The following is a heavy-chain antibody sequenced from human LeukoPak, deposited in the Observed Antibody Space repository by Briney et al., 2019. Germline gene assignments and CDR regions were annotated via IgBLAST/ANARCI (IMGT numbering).Heavy chain of an antibody. D-gene: IGHD4-17*01. CDR3: ASHLLTTVTVGGD. J-gene: IGHJ4*02. CDR2: ISSSSSYI. Sequence: GGSLRLSCAASGFTFSSYSMNWVRQAPGKGLEWVSSISSSSSYIYYADSVKGRFTISRDNAKNSLYLQMNSLRAEDTAVYYCASHLLTTVTVGGDWGQGTLVTVSS. CDR1: GFTFSSYS. V-gene: IGHV3-21*01.